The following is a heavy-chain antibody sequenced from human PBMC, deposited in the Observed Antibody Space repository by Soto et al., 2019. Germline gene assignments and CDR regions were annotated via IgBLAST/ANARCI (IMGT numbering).Heavy chain of an antibody. CDR1: GYTFTNYA. V-gene: IGHV1-3*04. Sequence: ASVKVSCKASGYTFTNYAIHWVRQAPGQRLEWMGWINTGDDNPKYSQKFQGRVTITRDTSASTAHMELSSLRSEDTAVYYCARMLRPYYFDYWGQGTLVTVSS. J-gene: IGHJ4*02. CDR2: INTGDDNP. D-gene: IGHD2-8*01. CDR3: ARMLRPYYFDY.